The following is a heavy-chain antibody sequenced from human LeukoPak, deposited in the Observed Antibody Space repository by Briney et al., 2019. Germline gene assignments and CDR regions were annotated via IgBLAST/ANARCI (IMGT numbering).Heavy chain of an antibody. CDR2: INHSGST. J-gene: IGHJ6*03. CDR3: ARVRAAAGPRYYYYYYYMDV. D-gene: IGHD6-13*01. Sequence: SETLSLTCAVYGGSFSGYYWSWIRQPPGKGLERIGEINHSGSTNYNPSLKSRVTISVDTSKNQFSLKLSSVTAADTAVYYCARVRAAAGPRYYYYYYYMDVWGKGTTVTVSS. CDR1: GGSFSGYY. V-gene: IGHV4-34*01.